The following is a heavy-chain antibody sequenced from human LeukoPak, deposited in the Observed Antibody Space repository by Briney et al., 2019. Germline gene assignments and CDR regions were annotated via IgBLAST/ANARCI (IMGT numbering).Heavy chain of an antibody. D-gene: IGHD1-14*01. V-gene: IGHV3-23*01. Sequence: SGGSLRLSCAASGFTFSNYAMNWVRQAPGEGLEWVSAISGSSGNTYYADSVKGRFTISRDNSKNTLYLQMNSLRAEDTALYYCAKPAKTDYTDYWGQGTLVTVSS. CDR2: ISGSSGNT. J-gene: IGHJ4*02. CDR3: AKPAKTDYTDY. CDR1: GFTFSNYA.